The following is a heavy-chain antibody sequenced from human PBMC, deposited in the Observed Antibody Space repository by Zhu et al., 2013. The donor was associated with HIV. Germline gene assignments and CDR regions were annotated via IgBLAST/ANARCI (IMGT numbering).Heavy chain of an antibody. Sequence: QVQLQESGPGLVKPSETLSLTCTVSGGSISSYYWNWIRQPPGKGLEWIGYMYDSGNTNYNPSLKSRVTISVDSSKNQFSLKLSSVTAADTAVYYCARDRSVAAAGLFDYWGQGTLVTVSS. J-gene: IGHJ4*02. V-gene: IGHV4-59*12. CDR2: MYDSGNT. CDR1: GGSISSYY. D-gene: IGHD6-13*01. CDR3: ARDRSVAAAGLFDY.